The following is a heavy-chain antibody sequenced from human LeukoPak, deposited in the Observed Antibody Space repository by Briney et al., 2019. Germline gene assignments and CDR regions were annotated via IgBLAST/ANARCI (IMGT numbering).Heavy chain of an antibody. Sequence: PGGSLRLSCAASGFTFSSYAMSWVRQAPGKGLEWVSSISSSSSYIYYADSVKGRFTISRDNAKNSLYLQMNSLRAEDTAVYYCARTNELGYCSSTSCYTVFYMDVWGKGTTVTVSS. CDR3: ARTNELGYCSSTSCYTVFYMDV. J-gene: IGHJ6*03. V-gene: IGHV3-21*01. D-gene: IGHD2-2*02. CDR2: ISSSSSYI. CDR1: GFTFSSYA.